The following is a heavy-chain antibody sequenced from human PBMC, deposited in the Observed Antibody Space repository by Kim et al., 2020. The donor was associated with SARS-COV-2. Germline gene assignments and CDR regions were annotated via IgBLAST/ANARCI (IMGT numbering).Heavy chain of an antibody. Sequence: GESLKISCKGSGYSFTSYWISWVRQMPGKGLEWMGRIDPSDSYTNYSPSFKGHVTISADKSISTAYLQWSSLKASDTAMYYCSRHIRYCSGDSCYMGTYYYGMDVWGQGAAVTVTS. J-gene: IGHJ6*02. CDR1: GYSFTSYW. D-gene: IGHD2-15*01. V-gene: IGHV5-10-1*01. CDR2: IDPSDSYT. CDR3: SRHIRYCSGDSCYMGTYYYGMDV.